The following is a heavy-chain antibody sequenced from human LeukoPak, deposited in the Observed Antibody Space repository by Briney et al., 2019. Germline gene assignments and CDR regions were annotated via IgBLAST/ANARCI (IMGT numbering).Heavy chain of an antibody. CDR3: LRGDSRDF. CDR1: GFAFSTYT. D-gene: IGHD3-22*01. V-gene: IGHV3-21*06. CDR2: INSGGSTT. Sequence: GGSLRLSCAACGFAFSTYTMYWARQAPGKGLQWVASINSGGSTTHYADSVKGRFTISRDNAQNVLYLQMNGLRADDAAVYYCLRGDSRDFWGQGTLVTVSS. J-gene: IGHJ4*02.